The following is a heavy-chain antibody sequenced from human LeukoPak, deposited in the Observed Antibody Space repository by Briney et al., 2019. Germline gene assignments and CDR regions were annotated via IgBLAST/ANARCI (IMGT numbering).Heavy chain of an antibody. Sequence: SETLSLTCTVSGGSISSYYWSWIRQPPGKGLEWIGYICYSGSTNYNPSLKSRVTISVDTSKNQFSLKLRSVTAADTAVYYCARAKAGWRDHYYGMDVWGQGTTVTVSS. CDR3: ARAKAGWRDHYYGMDV. V-gene: IGHV4-59*01. D-gene: IGHD2-15*01. CDR1: GGSISSYY. J-gene: IGHJ6*02. CDR2: ICYSGST.